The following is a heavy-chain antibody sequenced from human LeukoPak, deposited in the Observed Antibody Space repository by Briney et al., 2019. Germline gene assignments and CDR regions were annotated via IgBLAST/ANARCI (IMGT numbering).Heavy chain of an antibody. CDR2: IYHSGST. Sequence: SETLSLTCTVSGGSLSSSNWWSWVRQPPGKGLEWIGEIYHSGSTNYNPSLKSRVTISVDKSKNQFSLKLSSVTAADTAVYYCARVSASGWHHFDYWGQGTLVTVSS. CDR1: GGSLSSSNW. J-gene: IGHJ4*02. V-gene: IGHV4-4*02. D-gene: IGHD6-19*01. CDR3: ARVSASGWHHFDY.